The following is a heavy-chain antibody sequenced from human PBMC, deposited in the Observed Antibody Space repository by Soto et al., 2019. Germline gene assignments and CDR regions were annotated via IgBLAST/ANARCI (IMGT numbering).Heavy chain of an antibody. J-gene: IGHJ5*02. Sequence: SETLSLTCAVYGGSFSGYYWSWIRQPPGKGLEWIGEINHSGSTNYNPSLKSRVTISVDTSKNQFSLKLSSVTAADTAVYYCARGMVRGVIVFWFDPWGQGTLVTVSS. CDR3: ARGMVRGVIVFWFDP. D-gene: IGHD3-10*01. CDR2: INHSGST. CDR1: GGSFSGYY. V-gene: IGHV4-34*01.